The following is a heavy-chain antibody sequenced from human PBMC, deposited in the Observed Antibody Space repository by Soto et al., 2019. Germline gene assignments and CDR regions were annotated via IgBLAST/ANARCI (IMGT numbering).Heavy chain of an antibody. CDR3: ARLHHHSSSWPWAFDI. J-gene: IGHJ3*02. CDR2: IYYSGST. V-gene: IGHV4-39*01. D-gene: IGHD6-13*01. Sequence: SETLSLTCTVSGGSISSSSYYWGWIRQPPGKGLEWIGSIYYSGSTYYNPSLKSRVTISVDTSKNQFSLKLSSVTAADTAVYYCARLHHHSSSWPWAFDIWGQGKMVTVS. CDR1: GGSISSSSYY.